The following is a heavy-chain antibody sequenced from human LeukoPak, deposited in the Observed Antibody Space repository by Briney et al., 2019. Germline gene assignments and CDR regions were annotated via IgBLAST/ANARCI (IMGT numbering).Heavy chain of an antibody. V-gene: IGHV4-30-2*01. D-gene: IGHD2-2*01. CDR3: ARARIVVVPAAIPFDAFDI. CDR2: IYHSGST. Sequence: PSETLSLTCADCGGSISSGGYSWSLIRQPPGKGLGWIGYIYHSGSTYYNPSLKSRVTISVDRSKNQCSLKLSSVTAEDTAVYYCARARIVVVPAAIPFDAFDIWGQGTMVTVSS. J-gene: IGHJ3*02. CDR1: GGSISSGGYS.